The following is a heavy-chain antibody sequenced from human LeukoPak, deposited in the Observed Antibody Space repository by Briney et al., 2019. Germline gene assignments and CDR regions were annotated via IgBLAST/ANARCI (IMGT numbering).Heavy chain of an antibody. CDR3: ARGVYWSLDY. V-gene: IGHV3-23*01. J-gene: IGHJ4*02. CDR1: GFIFNTNG. D-gene: IGHD1-1*01. CDR2: IAGGDEST. Sequence: GGSLRLSCAISGFIFNTNGMNWVRQSPGKGLEWLATIAGGDESTYYTDSVKGRFAISRDNSKNTVFLHMNSLRVEDTAVYYCARGVYWSLDYWGQGTPVTVSS.